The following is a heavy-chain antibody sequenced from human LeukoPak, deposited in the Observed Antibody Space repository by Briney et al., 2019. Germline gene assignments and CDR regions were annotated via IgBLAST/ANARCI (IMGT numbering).Heavy chain of an antibody. CDR3: ARATCSSTSCYRNYYYYYMDV. Sequence: GSLRLSCAASGFTFDDYGMSWVRQAPGKRLEWVSGINWNGGSTGYADSVKGRFTISRDNAKSSLYLQMNSLRAEDTALYYCARATCSSTSCYRNYYYYYMDVWGKGTTVTVSS. J-gene: IGHJ6*03. CDR1: GFTFDDYG. CDR2: INWNGGST. D-gene: IGHD2-2*02. V-gene: IGHV3-20*04.